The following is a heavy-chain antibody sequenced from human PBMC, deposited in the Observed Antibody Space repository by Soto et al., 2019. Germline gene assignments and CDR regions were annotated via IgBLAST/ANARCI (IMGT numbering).Heavy chain of an antibody. CDR3: ARWDYGVYARFDY. J-gene: IGHJ4*02. Sequence: QVQLVQSGAEVKKSGASVKVSCKASGYTFTSHDINWVRQATGQGLEWMGWMNPNSGNTGYAQKFPGRVTMTRNTSISTAYMELSRLRSEDTAVYYCARWDYGVYARFDYWGQGTLVTVSS. V-gene: IGHV1-8*01. CDR1: GYTFTSHD. D-gene: IGHD4-17*01. CDR2: MNPNSGNT.